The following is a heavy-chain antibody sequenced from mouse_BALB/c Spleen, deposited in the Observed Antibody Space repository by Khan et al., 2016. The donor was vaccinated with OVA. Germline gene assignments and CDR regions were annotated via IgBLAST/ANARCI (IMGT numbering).Heavy chain of an antibody. CDR1: GYTFTNYW. Sequence: QVQLQQSGAELARPGASVKLSRKASGYTFTNYWMQWVRQRPGQGLEWIGAIYPGDGDSTYTQKFKDKATLNADTSSNTAYMELSNLASEDSAVYYCARREVRRVGFDYWGQGTTLTVSS. J-gene: IGHJ2*01. D-gene: IGHD1-1*02. CDR3: ARREVRRVGFDY. V-gene: IGHV1-87*01. CDR2: IYPGDGDS.